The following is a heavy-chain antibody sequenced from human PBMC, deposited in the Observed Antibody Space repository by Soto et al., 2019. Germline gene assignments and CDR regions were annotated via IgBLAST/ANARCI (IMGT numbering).Heavy chain of an antibody. V-gene: IGHV1-58*01. CDR1: GFMFTSSA. Sequence: SVKVSCKTSGFMFTSSAVQWVRQARGQRLEWIGWLVVGSGNTHYAQHFQERVTLTRDMSTGTAYMELSSLRSEDTAVYYCAAVPVSGSLTWLPAYFDYWGQGTLVTVSS. D-gene: IGHD3-3*01. CDR3: AAVPVSGSLTWLPAYFDY. J-gene: IGHJ4*02. CDR2: LVVGSGNT.